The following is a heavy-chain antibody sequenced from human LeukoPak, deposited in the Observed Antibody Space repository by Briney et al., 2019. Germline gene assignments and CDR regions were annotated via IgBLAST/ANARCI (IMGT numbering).Heavy chain of an antibody. Sequence: SETLSLTCTVSGGSISSGGYYWSWIRQPPGKGLEWIGYIYYSGSTNYNPSLKSRVTISVDTSKNQFSLKLSSVTAADTAIYYCAREKSDYDSSAYYQPIDYWGQGTLVTVSS. CDR3: AREKSDYDSSAYYQPIDY. V-gene: IGHV4-61*08. CDR2: IYYSGST. D-gene: IGHD3-22*01. J-gene: IGHJ4*02. CDR1: GGSISSGGYY.